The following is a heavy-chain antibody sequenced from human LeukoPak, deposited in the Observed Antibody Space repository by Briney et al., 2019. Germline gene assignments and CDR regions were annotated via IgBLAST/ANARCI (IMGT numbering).Heavy chain of an antibody. Sequence: GGSLRLSCAASGFTFSSYAMSWVRQAPGKGLEWVSAISGSGGSTYYADSVKGRFTISRDNSKNTLYLQMNSLRAEDTAVYYCAKDSGGYYDSSGYHFDYWGQGTLVTVSS. CDR3: AKDSGGYYDSSGYHFDY. V-gene: IGHV3-23*01. CDR2: ISGSGGST. D-gene: IGHD3-22*01. J-gene: IGHJ4*02. CDR1: GFTFSSYA.